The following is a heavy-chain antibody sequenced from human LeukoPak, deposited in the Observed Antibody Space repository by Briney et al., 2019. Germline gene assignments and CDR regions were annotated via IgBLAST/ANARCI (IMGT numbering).Heavy chain of an antibody. CDR3: ARRVVVAAAPYYFDY. D-gene: IGHD2-2*01. Sequence: GGSLRLSCAASGFTFSSYWMHWVRQGPGKGLVWVSRINSDGSSTNYADSVRGRFTISRDNAENTLYLQMNSLRVEETAVYYCARRVVVAAAPYYFDYWGQGTLVTVSS. CDR1: GFTFSSYW. J-gene: IGHJ4*02. V-gene: IGHV3-74*01. CDR2: INSDGSST.